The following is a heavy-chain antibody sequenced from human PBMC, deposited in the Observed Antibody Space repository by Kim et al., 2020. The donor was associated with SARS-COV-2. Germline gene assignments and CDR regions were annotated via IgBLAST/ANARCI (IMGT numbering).Heavy chain of an antibody. Sequence: GGSLRLSCAASGFTFSSYAMSWVRQAPGKGLEWVSAISGSGGSTYYADSVKGRFTISRDNSKNTLYLQMNSLRAEDTAVYYCAPNSDQWLGYYYGMDVWGQGTTVTVSS. J-gene: IGHJ6*02. CDR3: APNSDQWLGYYYGMDV. CDR2: ISGSGGST. D-gene: IGHD6-19*01. CDR1: GFTFSSYA. V-gene: IGHV3-23*01.